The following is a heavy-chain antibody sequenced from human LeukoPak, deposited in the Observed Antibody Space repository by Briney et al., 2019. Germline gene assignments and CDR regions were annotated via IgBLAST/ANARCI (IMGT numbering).Heavy chain of an antibody. CDR1: GFTFSSYA. CDR3: ARARYSSAIYYYYGMDV. D-gene: IGHD6-25*01. J-gene: IGHJ6*02. CDR2: ISYDGSNK. V-gene: IGHV3-30-3*01. Sequence: GRSLRLSCAASGFTFSSYAMHWVRQAPGKGLEWVAVISYDGSNKYYADSVKGRFTISRDNSKNTLYLQMNSLRAEDTAVYYCARARYSSAIYYYYGMDVWGQGTTVTVPS.